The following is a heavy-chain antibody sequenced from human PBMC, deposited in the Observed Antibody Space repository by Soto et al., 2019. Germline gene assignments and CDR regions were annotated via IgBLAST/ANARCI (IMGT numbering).Heavy chain of an antibody. CDR2: INHSGST. CDR1: GGSFCGYY. V-gene: IGHV4-34*01. CDR3: ARSNWFDS. Sequence: SETLSLTCAIYGGSFCGYYWSWIRQPPGKGLEWIGEINHSGSTNYKPSLKSRVTISVDTSKNQFSLRLTSVTAADTAVYYCARSNWFDSWGQGTLVTVSS. J-gene: IGHJ5*01.